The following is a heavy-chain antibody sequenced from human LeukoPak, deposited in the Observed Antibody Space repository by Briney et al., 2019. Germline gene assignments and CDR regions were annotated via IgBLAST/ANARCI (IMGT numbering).Heavy chain of an antibody. CDR3: AKRSLDAFDI. CDR1: GFTFSSYA. Sequence: GGSLRLSCAASGFTFSSYAMSWVRQAPGKGLEWVSGISGSDGSTNYADSVKGRFTISRDNSKNTLYLQMNSLRAEDTAVYYCAKRSLDAFDIWGQGTMVTVSS. CDR2: ISGSDGST. J-gene: IGHJ3*02. V-gene: IGHV3-23*01.